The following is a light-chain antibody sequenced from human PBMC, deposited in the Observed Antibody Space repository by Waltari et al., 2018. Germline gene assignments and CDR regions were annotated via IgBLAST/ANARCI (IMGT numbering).Light chain of an antibody. Sequence: EIVLTQSPGTLSLSPGERATLSCRASQSVSSSYLAWYQQKPGQAPRLLIYGASSRATGIPDRFSGSGSGTDFTLTISRLEPEDFAVYYCQRYNSYSNTFGQGTKLEIK. CDR1: QSVSSSY. CDR3: QRYNSYSNT. J-gene: IGKJ2*01. V-gene: IGKV3-20*01. CDR2: GAS.